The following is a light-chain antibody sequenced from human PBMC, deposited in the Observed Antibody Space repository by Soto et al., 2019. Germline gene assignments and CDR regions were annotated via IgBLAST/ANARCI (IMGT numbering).Light chain of an antibody. Sequence: LTQPASVSGSPGQSITISCTATSSDIGGYDYVSWYQQRPGKAPKLMIYEVRYRPSGVSNRFSGSKSGNTASLTISGLQAEDEAVYYCCSYTRTSNHYFFGSGTKVTVL. CDR2: EVR. CDR1: SSDIGGYDY. V-gene: IGLV2-14*01. J-gene: IGLJ1*01. CDR3: CSYTRTSNHYF.